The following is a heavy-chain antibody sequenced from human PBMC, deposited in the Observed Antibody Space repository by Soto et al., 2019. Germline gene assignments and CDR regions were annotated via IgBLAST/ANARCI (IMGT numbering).Heavy chain of an antibody. Sequence: QVQLVQSGAEVKKPGASVKVSCKASGYTFTSYNLHWVRQAPGQGLEWMGIINPRGGSTTYAQKFQGRVTMTSDTSTSTVYMALTSLRSEDTAMLFCARDYCSGGRCYFHPWGQGTLVTVSS. CDR2: INPRGGST. J-gene: IGHJ5*02. V-gene: IGHV1-46*01. CDR3: ARDYCSGGRCYFHP. D-gene: IGHD2-15*01. CDR1: GYTFTSYN.